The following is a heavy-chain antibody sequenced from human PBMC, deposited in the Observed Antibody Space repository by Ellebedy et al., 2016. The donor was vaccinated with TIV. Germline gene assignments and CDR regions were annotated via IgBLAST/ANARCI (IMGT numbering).Heavy chain of an antibody. CDR1: GAPSGHYF. V-gene: IGHV4-34*01. Sequence: LETLSLTXAVSGAPSGHYFWSWIRQSPGKGLEWIGEVTHTGDTNYNPSLESRVTMSLDTSENQFSLKVNSVTAADTAVYYCARQDDASGYYLGLDYWGQGTLVTVSS. CDR2: VTHTGDT. D-gene: IGHD3-22*01. J-gene: IGHJ4*02. CDR3: ARQDDASGYYLGLDY.